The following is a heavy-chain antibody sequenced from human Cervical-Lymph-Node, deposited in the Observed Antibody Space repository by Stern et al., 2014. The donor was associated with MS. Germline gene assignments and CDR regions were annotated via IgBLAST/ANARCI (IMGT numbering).Heavy chain of an antibody. CDR2: INHSGST. J-gene: IGHJ4*02. CDR1: GGSFSGYY. Sequence: QVQLQQWGAGLLKPSETLSLTCAVYGGSFSGYYLSWIRQPPGKGLEWIGEINHSGSTNYNPYLKRRVTISVDTSKNQFSLKLSSVTAADTAVYYCVTRSGGSCYGYWGQGTLVTVSS. CDR3: VTRSGGSCYGY. V-gene: IGHV4-34*01. D-gene: IGHD2-15*01.